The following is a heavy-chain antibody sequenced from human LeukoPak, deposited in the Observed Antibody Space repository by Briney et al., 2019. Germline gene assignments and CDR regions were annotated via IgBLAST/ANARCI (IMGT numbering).Heavy chain of an antibody. J-gene: IGHJ3*02. CDR3: ASQFVTSDAFDI. CDR2: INAGNGNT. Sequence: ASVKVSCKASGYTFTSYAMHWVRQAPGQRLEWMGWINAGNGNTKYSQKFQGRVTITRDTSASTAYMELSSLRSVDTAVYYCASQFVTSDAFDIWGQGTMVTVSS. D-gene: IGHD4-17*01. CDR1: GYTFTSYA. V-gene: IGHV1-3*01.